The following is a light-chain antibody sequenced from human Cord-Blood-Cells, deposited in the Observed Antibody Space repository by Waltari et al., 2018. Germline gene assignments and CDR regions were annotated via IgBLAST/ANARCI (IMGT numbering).Light chain of an antibody. Sequence: QSALTQPASVSGSPGQSITISFPGTSSDVGGFNYVSWYQQHPGKAPKLMIYEVSNRPSGVSNRFSGSKSGNTASLTISGLQAEDEADYYCSSYTSSSDGVFGTGTKVTVL. CDR2: EVS. CDR3: SSYTSSSDGV. J-gene: IGLJ1*01. CDR1: SSDVGGFNY. V-gene: IGLV2-14*01.